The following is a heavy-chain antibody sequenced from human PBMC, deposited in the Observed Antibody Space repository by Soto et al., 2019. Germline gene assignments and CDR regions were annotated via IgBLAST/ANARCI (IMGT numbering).Heavy chain of an antibody. J-gene: IGHJ4*02. CDR3: ATSYGSGYRAFDY. V-gene: IGHV1-69*02. CDR2: INPILSMS. Sequence: QVQLVQSGAEVKRPGSSVKVSCKASGDTFAFHSINWVRQAPGLGLEWMGRINPILSMSNYAQRFQGRVTMTADKSTITPYMVLSSLRSEDTAIYYCATSYGSGYRAFDYWGQGALVTVSS. CDR1: GDTFAFHS. D-gene: IGHD3-10*01.